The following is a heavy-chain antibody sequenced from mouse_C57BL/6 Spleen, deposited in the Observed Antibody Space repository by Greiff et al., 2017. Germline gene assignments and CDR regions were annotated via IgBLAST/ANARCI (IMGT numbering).Heavy chain of an antibody. D-gene: IGHD1-1*01. CDR2: IYPGDGDT. J-gene: IGHJ4*01. Sequence: QVQLQQSGPELVKPGASVKISCKASGYAFSSSWMNWVKQRPGKGLEWIGRIYPGDGDTNYNGKFKGKATLTANNSSSTAYMQLSSLTSEDSAVYFCARSRITPVGYAMDYWGQGTSVTVSS. V-gene: IGHV1-82*01. CDR1: GYAFSSSW. CDR3: ARSRITPVGYAMDY.